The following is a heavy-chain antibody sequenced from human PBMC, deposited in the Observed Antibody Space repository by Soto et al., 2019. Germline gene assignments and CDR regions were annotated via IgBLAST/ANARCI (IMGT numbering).Heavy chain of an antibody. Sequence: GGSLRLSCEASGFTFNTYIMHWVHQPPGRGLEWLAAIWYDGTQKYYADSVKGRFIISRDNSKKTLYLEMNSLRAEDTAVYDCAREQGNDYCSGSYYVPYYSYGMDVWGQGSTVTVSS. J-gene: IGHJ6*02. CDR1: GFTFNTYI. D-gene: IGHD3-10*01. CDR2: IWYDGTQK. CDR3: AREQGNDYCSGSYYVPYYSYGMDV. V-gene: IGHV3-33*01.